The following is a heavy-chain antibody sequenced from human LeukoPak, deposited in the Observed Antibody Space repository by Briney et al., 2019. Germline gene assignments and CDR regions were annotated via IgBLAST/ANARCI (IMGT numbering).Heavy chain of an antibody. D-gene: IGHD1-26*01. CDR1: GGSFSGYY. J-gene: IGHJ4*02. V-gene: IGHV4-34*01. CDR3: ASMSGSYPWRD. CDR2: IYHSGST. Sequence: PSETLSLTCAVYGGSFSGYYWSWIRQPPGKGLEWIGEIYHSGSTNYNPSLKSRVTISVDKSKNQFSLKLSSVTAADTAVYYCASMSGSYPWRDWGQGTLVTVSS.